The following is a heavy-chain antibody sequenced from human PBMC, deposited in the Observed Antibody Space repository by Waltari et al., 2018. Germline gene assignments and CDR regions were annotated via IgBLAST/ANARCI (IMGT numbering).Heavy chain of an antibody. V-gene: IGHV4-38-2*01. CDR2: IYHDGTT. D-gene: IGHD2-2*03. CDR1: AYSINSGFS. J-gene: IGHJ4*02. CDR3: TRQVLGYCTSAACRRLES. Sequence: QVHLQESGPGLLKASETLSLTCGVSAYSINSGFSWGWIRQPPGKGLEWVATIYHDGTTYYNPSLKSRATISMDTSKNHFSLKLQSVTAADTAVYYCTRQVLGYCTSAACRRLESWGQGTLVTVSS.